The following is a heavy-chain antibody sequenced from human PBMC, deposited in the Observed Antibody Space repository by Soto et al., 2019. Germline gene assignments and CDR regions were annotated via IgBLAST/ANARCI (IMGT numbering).Heavy chain of an antibody. V-gene: IGHV3-30-3*01. D-gene: IGHD5-18*01. CDR1: GFTFSSYA. J-gene: IGHJ5*02. Sequence: QVQLVESGGVVVQPGRSLRLSCAASGFTFSSYAMHWVRQAPGKGLEWVAVISYDGSNKYYADSVKGRFTISRDNSKNTLYLQMNILRAEDTAVYDCASRDTAMAADTWGQGTLVTVSS. CDR3: ASRDTAMAADT. CDR2: ISYDGSNK.